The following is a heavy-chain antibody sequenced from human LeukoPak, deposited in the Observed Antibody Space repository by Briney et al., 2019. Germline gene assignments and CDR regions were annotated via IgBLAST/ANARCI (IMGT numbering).Heavy chain of an antibody. CDR2: ISYDGSNK. D-gene: IGHD3-10*01. CDR3: AKSSGGVTSPFDI. V-gene: IGHV3-30*04. CDR1: GFTFSSYA. Sequence: GGSLRLSCAASGFTFSSYAMHWVRQAPGKGLEWVAVISYDGSNKYYADSVKGRFTISRDNSKNTLYLQMNSLRAEDTAVYYCAKSSGGVTSPFDIWGQGTMVTVSS. J-gene: IGHJ3*02.